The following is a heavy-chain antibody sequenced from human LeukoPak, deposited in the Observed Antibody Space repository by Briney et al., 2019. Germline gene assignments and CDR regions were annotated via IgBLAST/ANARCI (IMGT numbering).Heavy chain of an antibody. CDR3: ARDRSVGYGYWLDP. CDR2: IYHSGST. V-gene: IGHV4-38-2*02. D-gene: IGHD5-18*01. Sequence: SETLSLTCSVSGYSISSGNYWGWIRLPPGKGLQWIGSIYHSGSTYYNPSLKSRVTISVDTSKNQFSLKLSSVTAADTAMYYCARDRSVGYGYWLDPWGQGALVTVSS. CDR1: GYSISSGNY. J-gene: IGHJ5*02.